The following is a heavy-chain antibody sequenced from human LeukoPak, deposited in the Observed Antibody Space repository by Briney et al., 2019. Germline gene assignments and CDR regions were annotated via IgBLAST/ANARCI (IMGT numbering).Heavy chain of an antibody. CDR2: IYYSGST. D-gene: IGHD3-22*01. Sequence: SETLSLTCTVSGGSISSGGYYWSWIRQHPGKGLEWIGYIYYSGSTYYNPSLKSRVTISVDTSKNQFSLKLSSVTAADTAVYYCARRPDSSGYYYDYWGQGTLVTVSS. J-gene: IGHJ4*02. V-gene: IGHV4-31*03. CDR3: ARRPDSSGYYYDY. CDR1: GGSISSGGYY.